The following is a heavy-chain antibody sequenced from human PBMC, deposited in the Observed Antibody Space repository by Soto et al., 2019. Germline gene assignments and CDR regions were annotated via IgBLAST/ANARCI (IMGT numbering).Heavy chain of an antibody. CDR2: IIPILGIA. D-gene: IGHD4-17*01. CDR3: ARENGEPYHGDYYYYGMDV. Sequence: ASVKVSCKASGGTFSSYTISWVRQAPGQGLEWMGRIIPILGIANYAQKFQGRVTITADKSTSTAYMELSSLRSEDTAVYYCARENGEPYHGDYYYYGMDVWGQGTTVTVSS. J-gene: IGHJ6*02. V-gene: IGHV1-69*04. CDR1: GGTFSSYT.